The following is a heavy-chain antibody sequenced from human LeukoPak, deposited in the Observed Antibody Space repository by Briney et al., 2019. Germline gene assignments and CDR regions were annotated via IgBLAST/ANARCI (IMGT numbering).Heavy chain of an antibody. CDR1: GFTFSSYW. CDR3: AKSTRQGDGYNSETLFDY. J-gene: IGHJ4*02. V-gene: IGHV3-7*03. Sequence: GSLRLSCAASGFTFSSYWMSWVRQAPGKGLEWVANIKQDGSEKYYVDSVKGRFTISRDNAKNSLYLQMNSLRAEDTAVYYCAKSTRQGDGYNSETLFDYWGQGTLVTVSS. D-gene: IGHD5-24*01. CDR2: IKQDGSEK.